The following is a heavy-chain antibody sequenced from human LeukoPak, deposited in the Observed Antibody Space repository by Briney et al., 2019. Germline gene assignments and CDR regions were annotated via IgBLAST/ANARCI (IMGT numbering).Heavy chain of an antibody. D-gene: IGHD3-22*01. CDR1: GYTLTELS. CDR2: FDPEDGET. V-gene: IGHV1-24*01. CDR3: ATDSLDSSGLQFDY. Sequence: ASVKVSCKVSGYTLTELSMHWVRQVPGKGLEWMGGFDPEDGETIYAQKFQGRVTMTEDTSTDTAYMELSSLRSEDTAVYYCATDSLDSSGLQFDYWGQGTLVTVSS. J-gene: IGHJ4*02.